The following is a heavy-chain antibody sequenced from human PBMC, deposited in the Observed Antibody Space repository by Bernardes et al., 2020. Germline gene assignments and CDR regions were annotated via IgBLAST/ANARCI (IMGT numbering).Heavy chain of an antibody. D-gene: IGHD3-10*01. J-gene: IGHJ5*02. V-gene: IGHV3-23*01. Sequence: GGSLRLSCAASGFTFSSYAMSWVRQAPGKGLEWVSAISGSGGSTYYADSVKGRFTISRDNSKNTLYLQMNSLRAEDTAVYYCAKMPYGSGAANWFDPWGQGTLVTVSS. CDR2: ISGSGGST. CDR1: GFTFSSYA. CDR3: AKMPYGSGAANWFDP.